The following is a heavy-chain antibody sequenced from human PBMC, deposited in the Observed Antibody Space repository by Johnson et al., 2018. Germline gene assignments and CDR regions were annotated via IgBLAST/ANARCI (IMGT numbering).Heavy chain of an antibody. CDR2: ISGSGGST. CDR1: GFTFSSYA. J-gene: IGHJ6*03. CDR3: ARDRRGYYYYDMDV. Sequence: VQLVESGGGVVQPGRSLRLSCAASGFTFSSYAMSWVRQAPGKGLEWVSAISGSGGSTYYADSVKGRFTISRDNAKNSLYLQMNSLGAEDTAVYYCARDRRGYYYYDMDVGGKGTTVTVSS. V-gene: IGHV3-23*04.